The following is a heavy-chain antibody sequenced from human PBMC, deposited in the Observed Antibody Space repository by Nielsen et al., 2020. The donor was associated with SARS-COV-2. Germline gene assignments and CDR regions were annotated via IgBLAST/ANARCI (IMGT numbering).Heavy chain of an antibody. Sequence: SETLSLTCTVSGDSISSTSYYWAWIRQPPGKGLEWIGTIYYSGTTYYNPSLKSRVTISVDTSKSQFSLKLNSVTAADTAFYYCARGRVTVTTFRYFYDGMDVWGQGTTVTVSS. V-gene: IGHV4-39*07. J-gene: IGHJ6*02. CDR2: IYYSGTT. D-gene: IGHD4-17*01. CDR3: ARGRVTVTTFRYFYDGMDV. CDR1: GDSISSTSYY.